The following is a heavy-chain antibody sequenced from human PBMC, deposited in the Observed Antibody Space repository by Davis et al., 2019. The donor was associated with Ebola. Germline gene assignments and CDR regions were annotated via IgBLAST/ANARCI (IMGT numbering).Heavy chain of an antibody. J-gene: IGHJ4*02. CDR3: ARGGYSSGWYEY. Sequence: ASVKVSCKASGYTFTSYGISWVRQAPGQGLECMGRISAYNGNTNYAQKLQGRVTMTTDTSTSTAYMELSSLRSEDTAVYYCARGGYSSGWYEYWGQGTLVTVSS. CDR1: GYTFTSYG. D-gene: IGHD6-19*01. V-gene: IGHV1-18*01. CDR2: ISAYNGNT.